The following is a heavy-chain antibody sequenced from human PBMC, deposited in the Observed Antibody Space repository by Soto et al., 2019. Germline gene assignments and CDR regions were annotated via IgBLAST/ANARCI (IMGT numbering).Heavy chain of an antibody. V-gene: IGHV3-33*01. CDR2: IWYDGSQK. CDR3: EGRDDPFHV. Sequence: QVHLVESGGGVVRPGTSLRLSCAASGSNFSDYGIHWVRQAPGKGLEWVAVIWYDGSQKYYADSVRGRFTISRDNSKNTVYLQLNSLRLEDTAVYYCEGRDDPFHVWGQGTIVTVSS. CDR1: GSNFSDYG. J-gene: IGHJ3*01.